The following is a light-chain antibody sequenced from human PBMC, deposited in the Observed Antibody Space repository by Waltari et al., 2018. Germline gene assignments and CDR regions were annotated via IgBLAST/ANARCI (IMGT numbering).Light chain of an antibody. CDR3: QQSYNTPLT. Sequence: DIQMTKSPSSLSASVGDRVTITCRASQSITNFLNWYQQRPGKAPKLLIYAASILQSGVPSKFSGSGSGTDFTLTISSLQPEDFATYYCQQSYNTPLTFGGGTKVEIK. V-gene: IGKV1-39*01. CDR2: AAS. J-gene: IGKJ4*01. CDR1: QSITNF.